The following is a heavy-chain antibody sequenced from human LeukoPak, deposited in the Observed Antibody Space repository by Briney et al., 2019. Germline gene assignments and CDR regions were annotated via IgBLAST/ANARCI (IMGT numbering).Heavy chain of an antibody. CDR1: GFTFSSYA. CDR2: ISYDGSNK. V-gene: IGHV3-30*04. Sequence: GGSLRLPCAASGFTFSSYAMHWVGQAPGKGLEWVAVISYDGSNKYYADSVKGRFTISRDNSKNTLYLQMNSLRAEDTAVYYCARGTTVAGLDYWGQGTLVTISS. D-gene: IGHD6-19*01. CDR3: ARGTTVAGLDY. J-gene: IGHJ4*02.